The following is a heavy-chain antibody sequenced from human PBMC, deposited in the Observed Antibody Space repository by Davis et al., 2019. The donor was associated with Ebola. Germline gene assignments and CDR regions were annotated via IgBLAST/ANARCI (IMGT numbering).Heavy chain of an antibody. J-gene: IGHJ4*02. CDR3: ASQPLGGSYFDY. D-gene: IGHD1-26*01. V-gene: IGHV1-69*13. Sequence: AASVKVSCKASGGTFSSHTISWVRQAPGQGLVWMAEIIPIFGTANYAQRFQGRVTITADESTSTAYMELSSLRSEDTAVYYCASQPLGGSYFDYWGQGTLVTVSS. CDR1: GGTFSSHT. CDR2: IIPIFGTA.